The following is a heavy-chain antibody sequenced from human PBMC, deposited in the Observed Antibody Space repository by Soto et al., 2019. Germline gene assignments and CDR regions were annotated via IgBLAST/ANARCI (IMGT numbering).Heavy chain of an antibody. V-gene: IGHV1-69*13. Sequence: SVKVSCKASGGTFSSYAISWVRQAPGQGLEWMGGIIPIFGTANYAQKFQGRVTITADESTSTAYMELSSLRSEDTAVYYCARALYCSSTSCYTRFDCWGQGTLVTVSS. J-gene: IGHJ4*02. CDR1: GGTFSSYA. D-gene: IGHD2-2*02. CDR2: IIPIFGTA. CDR3: ARALYCSSTSCYTRFDC.